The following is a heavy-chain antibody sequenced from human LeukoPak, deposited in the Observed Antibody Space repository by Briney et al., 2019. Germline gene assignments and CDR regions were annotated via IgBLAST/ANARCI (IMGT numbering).Heavy chain of an antibody. CDR3: ARQPRYDKYNWFDP. Sequence: PSETLSLTCTVSGVSISSSNSYWGWIRQPPGKGLEWIGSIYYSGNTYYNASLKSQVSISIDTSKNQFSLGLTSVTAADTAVYYCARQPRYDKYNWFDPWGQGTLVTVSS. CDR1: GVSISSSNSY. CDR2: IYYSGNT. V-gene: IGHV4-39*01. J-gene: IGHJ5*02. D-gene: IGHD5-12*01.